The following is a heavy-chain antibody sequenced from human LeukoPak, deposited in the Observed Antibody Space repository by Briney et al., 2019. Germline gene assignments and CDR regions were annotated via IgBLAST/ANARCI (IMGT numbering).Heavy chain of an antibody. Sequence: GVSLRLSCAASRFIFSTYWMHWVRQAPGKGLVWVSRINSYGSRTNYADSVKGRFTISRDNAKNTLYLQMNSLRAEDTAIYYCARDVGEYQILGFDYWGQGTLVTVSS. CDR1: RFIFSTYW. CDR2: INSYGSRT. V-gene: IGHV3-74*01. J-gene: IGHJ4*02. CDR3: ARDVGEYQILGFDY. D-gene: IGHD3-10*01.